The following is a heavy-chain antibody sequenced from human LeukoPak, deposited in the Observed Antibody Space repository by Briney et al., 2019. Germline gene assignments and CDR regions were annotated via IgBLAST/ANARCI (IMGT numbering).Heavy chain of an antibody. J-gene: IGHJ6*02. CDR1: GGTFDNSA. D-gene: IGHD2-8*01. CDR2: IIPILNIP. CDR3: AREKMAVGYYGLDV. V-gene: IGHV1-69*04. Sequence: SVKVSCNASGGTFDNSAINWVRQAPGQGLEWMGRIIPILNIPNYAHKLQGRVTIAADKSTSTAYMGLSSLRSDDTAVYYCAREKMAVGYYGLDVWGQGTTVTVSS.